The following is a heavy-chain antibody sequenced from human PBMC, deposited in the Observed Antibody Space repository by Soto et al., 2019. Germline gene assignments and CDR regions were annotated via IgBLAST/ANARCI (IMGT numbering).Heavy chain of an antibody. CDR1: GFTFSSYA. Sequence: GGSLRLSCAASGFTFSSYAMSWVRQAPGKGLEWVSAISGSGGSTYYADSVKGRFTISRDNSKNTLYLQMNSLRAEDTSVYYCAKGPSIMITCFDYWGQGTLVTVSS. V-gene: IGHV3-23*01. CDR2: ISGSGGST. J-gene: IGHJ4*02. CDR3: AKGPSIMITCFDY. D-gene: IGHD3-16*01.